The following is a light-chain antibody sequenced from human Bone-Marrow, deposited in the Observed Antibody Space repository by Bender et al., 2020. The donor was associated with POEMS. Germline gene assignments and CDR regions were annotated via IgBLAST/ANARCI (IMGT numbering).Light chain of an antibody. CDR1: SSNIGAHA. J-gene: IGLJ3*02. V-gene: IGLV1-44*01. Sequence: QSVLTQPPSASGTPGQRVTISCSGGSSNIGAHAVNLYQHLPGTAPKLLIYSSHRRPSEVPDRFSGSRSGTSASLAISGLQSEDEADYYCCSYSTRGALWVFGGGTKVTVL. CDR2: SSH. CDR3: CSYSTRGALWV.